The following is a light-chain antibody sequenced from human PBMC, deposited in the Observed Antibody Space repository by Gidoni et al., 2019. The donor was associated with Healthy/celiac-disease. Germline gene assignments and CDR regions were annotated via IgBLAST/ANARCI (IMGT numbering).Light chain of an antibody. CDR2: LGS. CDR1: QSLLHSNGYNY. Sequence: DIGLTQFPLSLPVTPGEPASISCRSSQSLLHSNGYNYLDWYLQKPGQSPQPLIYLGSNRASGVPDRFSGSGSGTDFTLTISKVEAEDVGVYYCMQAIQTPRTFGPGTKVEIK. CDR3: MQAIQTPRT. J-gene: IGKJ3*01. V-gene: IGKV2-28*01.